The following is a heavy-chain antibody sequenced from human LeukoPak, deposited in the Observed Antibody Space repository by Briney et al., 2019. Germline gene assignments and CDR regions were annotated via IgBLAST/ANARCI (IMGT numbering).Heavy chain of an antibody. D-gene: IGHD3-10*01. Sequence: SETLSLTCAVSGGPFSGYFWSWIRQPPGKGLEWIGEIHNSGTTNYNPSLNSRVTISEDTSKDQIYLNLRSVTAADTAVYYCARRYYYNLGSFPFDFWGQGTLVTVSS. J-gene: IGHJ4*02. CDR2: IHNSGTT. CDR3: ARRYYYNLGSFPFDF. CDR1: GGPFSGYF. V-gene: IGHV4-34*01.